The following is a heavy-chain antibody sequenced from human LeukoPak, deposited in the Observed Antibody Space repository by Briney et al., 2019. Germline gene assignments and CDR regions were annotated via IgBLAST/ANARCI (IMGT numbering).Heavy chain of an antibody. Sequence: SETLSLTCAVYGGSFSGYYWSWIRQPPGKGLEWIGEINHSGSTNYNPSLKSRVTISVDTSKNQFSLKLSSVTAADTAVYYCASLHYYGSGSHIVFNWFDPWGQGTLVTVSS. CDR3: ASLHYYGSGSHIVFNWFDP. CDR1: GGSFSGYY. CDR2: INHSGST. V-gene: IGHV4-34*01. J-gene: IGHJ5*02. D-gene: IGHD3-10*01.